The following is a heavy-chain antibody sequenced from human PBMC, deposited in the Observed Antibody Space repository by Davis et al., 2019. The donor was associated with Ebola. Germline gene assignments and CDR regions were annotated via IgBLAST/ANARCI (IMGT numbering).Heavy chain of an antibody. Sequence: PGGSLRLSCAASGFTFSSYEMNWVRQAPGKGLEWVSYISSSGSTIYYADSVKGRFTISRDNAKNSLYLQMNSLRAEDTAVYYCARARCMNEWYSPYYYYYGMDVWGQGTTVTVSS. CDR2: ISSSGSTI. D-gene: IGHD2-8*01. CDR1: GFTFSSYE. V-gene: IGHV3-48*03. J-gene: IGHJ6*02. CDR3: ARARCMNEWYSPYYYYYGMDV.